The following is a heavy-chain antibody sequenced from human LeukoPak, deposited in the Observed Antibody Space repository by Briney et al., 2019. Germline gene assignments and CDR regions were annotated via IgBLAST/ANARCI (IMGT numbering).Heavy chain of an antibody. CDR1: GYSISSGYY. CDR2: IYYSGST. Sequence: PSETLSLTCAVSGYSISSGYYWGWIRQPPGKGLEWIGSIYYSGSTYYNPSLKSRVTISVDTSKNQFSLKLSSVTAADTAVYYCAWRGDYGGPPGAFDIWGQGTMVTVSS. V-gene: IGHV4-38-2*01. D-gene: IGHD4-23*01. J-gene: IGHJ3*02. CDR3: AWRGDYGGPPGAFDI.